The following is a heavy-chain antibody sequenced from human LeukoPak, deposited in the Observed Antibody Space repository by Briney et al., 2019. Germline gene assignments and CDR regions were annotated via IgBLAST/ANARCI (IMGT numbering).Heavy chain of an antibody. Sequence: SQTLSLTCAISGDSVSSNSVTWNWIRQSPSRGLEWLGRTYYRSTWYNDYAVSVRGRITVNPDTSKNQFSLHLNSVTPEDTAVYYCVRDSSPHWFDPWGQGTLVTVSS. CDR3: VRDSSPHWFDP. CDR1: GDSVSSNSVT. CDR2: TYYRSTWYN. J-gene: IGHJ5*02. V-gene: IGHV6-1*01.